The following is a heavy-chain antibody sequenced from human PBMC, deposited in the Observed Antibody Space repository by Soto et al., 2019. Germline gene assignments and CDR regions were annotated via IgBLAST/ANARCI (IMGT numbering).Heavy chain of an antibody. CDR1: GFTFSSYG. Sequence: QVQLVESGGGVVQPGRSLRLSCAASGFTFSSYGMHWVRQAPGKGLEWVAVISYDGSNKYYADSVKGRFTISRDNSKNTLYLQMNSLRAEDTAVYYCAKDRDRGAARGDYWGQGTLVTVSS. V-gene: IGHV3-30*18. D-gene: IGHD6-6*01. CDR3: AKDRDRGAARGDY. CDR2: ISYDGSNK. J-gene: IGHJ4*02.